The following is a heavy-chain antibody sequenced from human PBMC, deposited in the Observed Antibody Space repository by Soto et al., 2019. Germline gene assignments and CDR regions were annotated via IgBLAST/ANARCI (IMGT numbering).Heavy chain of an antibody. D-gene: IGHD1-26*01. CDR2: MNPYSGNT. CDR1: GYTFTSYD. V-gene: IGHV1-8*01. CDR3: ARVFTVRRGSGSDY. J-gene: IGHJ4*02. Sequence: QVQLVQSGAEVKKPGASVKDSCKASGYTFTSYDIHWVRQATGQGLEWMGWMNPYSGNTGYAQKFQGRVTMTRNTSISTAYMELSSLRSEDTAVYYCARVFTVRRGSGSDYWGQGTLVTVSS.